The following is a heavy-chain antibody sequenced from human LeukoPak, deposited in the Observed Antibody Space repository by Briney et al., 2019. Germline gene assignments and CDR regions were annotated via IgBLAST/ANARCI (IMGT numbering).Heavy chain of an antibody. J-gene: IGHJ4*02. V-gene: IGHV4-39*07. CDR1: GGSISSSSYY. CDR2: IYYSGST. D-gene: IGHD2-2*01. Sequence: SETLSLTCTVSGGSISSSSYYWGWIRQPPGKGLEWIGSIYYSGSTYYNPSLKSRVTISVDTSKNQFSLKLSSVTAADTAVYYCARGDIVVVPAAMPGYFDYWGQGTLVTVSS. CDR3: ARGDIVVVPAAMPGYFDY.